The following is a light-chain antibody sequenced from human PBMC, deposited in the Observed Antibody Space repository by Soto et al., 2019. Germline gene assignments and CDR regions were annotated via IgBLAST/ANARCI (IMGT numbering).Light chain of an antibody. CDR1: QSVSSNY. V-gene: IGKV3-20*01. Sequence: EVVLTQSPGTLSLSPGERSTLSCRASQSVSSNYLAWYQRKPGQAPRLLIYGASSRATGIPDRFSGSGSGTDFTLTISRLEPEDFAVYYCQQCGSSPPWTFGQGTKLEIK. CDR3: QQCGSSPPWT. CDR2: GAS. J-gene: IGKJ2*02.